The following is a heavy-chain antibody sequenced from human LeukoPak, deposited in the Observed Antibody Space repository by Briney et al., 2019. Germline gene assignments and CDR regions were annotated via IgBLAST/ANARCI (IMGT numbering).Heavy chain of an antibody. D-gene: IGHD4-17*01. Sequence: PSETLSLTCTVSGDYLSSSSYFWGWIHQPPGKGLEWIGSISYSGNTYYNPSLKSRVTISVDTSKNQFSLNLNSVTAADTAVYYCARPGYYGDYAFDYWGQGTLVTVSS. CDR1: GDYLSSSSYF. J-gene: IGHJ4*02. CDR2: ISYSGNT. CDR3: ARPGYYGDYAFDY. V-gene: IGHV4-39*01.